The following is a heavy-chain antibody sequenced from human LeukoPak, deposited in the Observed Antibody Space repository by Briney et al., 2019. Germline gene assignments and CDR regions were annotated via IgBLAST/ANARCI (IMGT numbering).Heavy chain of an antibody. D-gene: IGHD6-13*01. CDR2: ISSSGSTV. CDR1: GFTFSDYY. V-gene: IGHV3-11*01. J-gene: IGHJ4*02. Sequence: PGGSLRLSCAASGFTFSDYYMSWIRQAPGKGLEWVSYISSSGSTVYYADSVKGRFTISRDNAKNSLYLQMNSLKTEDTAMYYCTTEQLVFDYWGRGTLVTVSS. CDR3: TTEQLVFDY.